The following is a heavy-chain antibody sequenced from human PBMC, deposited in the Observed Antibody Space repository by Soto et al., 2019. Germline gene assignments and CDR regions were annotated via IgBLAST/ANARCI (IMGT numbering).Heavy chain of an antibody. CDR3: ARGLGGYEVMGYYYYYMDV. Sequence: ASVKVSCKASGYTFTSYDINWVRQATGQGLEWMGWMNPNSGNTGYAQKFQGRVTMTRNTSISTAYMELSSLRFEDTAVYYCARGLGGYEVMGYYYYYMDVWGKGTTVTVSS. CDR1: GYTFTSYD. V-gene: IGHV1-8*01. J-gene: IGHJ6*03. D-gene: IGHD5-12*01. CDR2: MNPNSGNT.